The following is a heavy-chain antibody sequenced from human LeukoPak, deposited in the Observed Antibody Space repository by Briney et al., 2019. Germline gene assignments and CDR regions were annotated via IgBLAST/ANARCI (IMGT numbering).Heavy chain of an antibody. D-gene: IGHD3-3*01. J-gene: IGHJ5*02. CDR1: GGSFSGYY. CDR3: ARPGRHYDFWSGYYLT. Sequence: SETLSLTCAVYGGSFSGYYWSWIRQPPGKGLEWIGEINHSGSTDYNPSLKSRVTISVDTSKNQFSLKLSSVTAADTAVYYCARPGRHYDFWSGYYLTWGQGTLVTVSS. CDR2: INHSGST. V-gene: IGHV4-34*01.